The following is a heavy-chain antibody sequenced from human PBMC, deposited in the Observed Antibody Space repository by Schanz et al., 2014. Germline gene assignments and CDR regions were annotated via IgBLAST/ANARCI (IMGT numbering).Heavy chain of an antibody. Sequence: QVQLVQSGAEVKKPGSSVTVSCKASGDTLSSYGISWVRQAPGQGLEWMGRIIPNLGSANYAQKFQGRVTITADKSTSTAYIDLRSLRSEDTALYYCAREVGSSRSFDSWGQGTLVTVSS. D-gene: IGHD6-13*01. V-gene: IGHV1-69*04. J-gene: IGHJ4*02. CDR1: GDTLSSYG. CDR3: AREVGSSRSFDS. CDR2: IIPNLGSA.